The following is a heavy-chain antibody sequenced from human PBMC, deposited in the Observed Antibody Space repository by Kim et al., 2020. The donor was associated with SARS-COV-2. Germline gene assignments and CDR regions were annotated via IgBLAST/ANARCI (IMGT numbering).Heavy chain of an antibody. Sequence: TTNYNPSLKSRLTMSVATSKNKVSLELRAVTAADTAVYFCARGRAAARFDYWGQGTLVTVSS. CDR3: ARGRAAARFDY. D-gene: IGHD6-6*01. J-gene: IGHJ4*02. V-gene: IGHV4-4*07. CDR2: TT.